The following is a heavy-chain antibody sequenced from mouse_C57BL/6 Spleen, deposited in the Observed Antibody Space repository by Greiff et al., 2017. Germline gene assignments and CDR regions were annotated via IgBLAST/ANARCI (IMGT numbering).Heavy chain of an antibody. V-gene: IGHV1-63*01. J-gene: IGHJ2*01. CDR3: ARVAVVGDYFDD. CDR1: GYTFTNYW. Sequence: QVQLQQSGAELVRPGTSVKMSCKASGYTFTNYWIGWAKQRPGHGLEWIGDIYPGGGYTNYNEKFKGKATLTADKSSSTTYMQFSSLTSEDSAIYYCARVAVVGDYFDDWGQGTTLTVSS. D-gene: IGHD1-1*01. CDR2: IYPGGGYT.